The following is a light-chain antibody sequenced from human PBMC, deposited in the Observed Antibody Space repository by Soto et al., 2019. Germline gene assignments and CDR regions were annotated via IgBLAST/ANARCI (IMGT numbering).Light chain of an antibody. CDR2: AAS. CDR1: QSISSW. J-gene: IGKJ4*01. V-gene: IGKV1-5*01. CDR3: QQYYSYLPLT. Sequence: DVQMTQSPSSLSASVGDRATITYRASQSISSWLAWYQQKPGKASKLLIYAASTLQSGVPSRFSGSGSGTDFTLTISCLQSEDFATYYCQQYYSYLPLTFGGGTKVDIK.